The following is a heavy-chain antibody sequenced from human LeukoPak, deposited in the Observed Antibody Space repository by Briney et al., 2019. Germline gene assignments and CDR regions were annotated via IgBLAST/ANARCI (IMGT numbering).Heavy chain of an antibody. V-gene: IGHV3-20*04. J-gene: IGHJ4*02. Sequence: RPGGSLRLSCAASGFTFDDYGTSWVRQAPGKGLEWVSGINWNGGSTGYADSVKGRFTISRDNAKNSLYLQMNSLRVEDTALYYCARVQQELMWYYFDYWGQGTLVTVSS. CDR1: GFTFDDYG. CDR2: INWNGGST. CDR3: ARVQQELMWYYFDY. D-gene: IGHD1-1*01.